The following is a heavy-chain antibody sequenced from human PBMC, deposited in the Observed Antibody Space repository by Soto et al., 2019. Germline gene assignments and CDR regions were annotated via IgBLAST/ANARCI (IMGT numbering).Heavy chain of an antibody. Sequence: QVQLQESGPGLVKPSQTLSLTCTVSGGSISSGDDFWTWIRQPPGKGLEWLGYIYYSGSTYYHPSLKSRLNMSVDTSNNQFSLMLSSVTAADTAVYYCARDRAKWKDYYYYGMDVWGQGTTVTVSS. J-gene: IGHJ6*02. D-gene: IGHD1-20*01. CDR3: ARDRAKWKDYYYYGMDV. V-gene: IGHV4-30-4*01. CDR1: GGSISSGDDF. CDR2: IYYSGST.